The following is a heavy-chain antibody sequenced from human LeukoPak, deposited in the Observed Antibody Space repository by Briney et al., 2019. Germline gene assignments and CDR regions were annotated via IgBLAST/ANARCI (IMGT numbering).Heavy chain of an antibody. CDR2: LVYDARS. CDR1: GFPFSSYG. V-gene: IGHV3-33*01. D-gene: IGHD6-19*01. CDR3: ARDLSAAFDF. J-gene: IGHJ4*02. Sequence: GGSLRLSCAASGFPFSSYGMHWVRQAPGKGLEWVARLVYDARSDYANSVKGRFSISRDDSKNTLFLDMSSLRDEDTALYYCARDLSAAFDFWGQGVLVTVSS.